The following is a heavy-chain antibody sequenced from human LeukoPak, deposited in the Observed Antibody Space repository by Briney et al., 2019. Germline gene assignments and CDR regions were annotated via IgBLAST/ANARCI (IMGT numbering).Heavy chain of an antibody. D-gene: IGHD4-17*01. V-gene: IGHV3-30*02. CDR1: GFNFSSYG. Sequence: GGSLRLSCAAYGFNFSSYGIHWVRQAPGKGLEWVAFIGYDRNSKHYADSVKGRFTISVDNSKNTLYLQMNSLRTEDTAVYYCAKNRRASGDYAGAFDYWGQGTLVTVSS. J-gene: IGHJ4*02. CDR3: AKNRRASGDYAGAFDY. CDR2: IGYDRNSK.